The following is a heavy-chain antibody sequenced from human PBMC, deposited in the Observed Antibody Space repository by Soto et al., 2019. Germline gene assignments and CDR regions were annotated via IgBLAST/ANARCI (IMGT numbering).Heavy chain of an antibody. J-gene: IGHJ6*02. CDR1: GFSFSHAW. D-gene: IGHD3-10*01. CDR2: ISSRVHGATA. Sequence: PGGSLRLSCAAAGFSFSHAWMTWVRQAPGKGLEWVGHISSRVHGATADYAAPVKGRFTISRDDSESTLNLEMNSLKTEDTGIYYCTTRGNYYYYYGIDAWGQGTTVTVS. V-gene: IGHV3-15*01. CDR3: TTRGNYYYYYGIDA.